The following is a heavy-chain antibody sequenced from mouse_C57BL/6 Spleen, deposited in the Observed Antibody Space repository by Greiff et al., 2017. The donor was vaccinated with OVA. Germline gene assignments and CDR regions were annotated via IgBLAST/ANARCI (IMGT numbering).Heavy chain of an antibody. J-gene: IGHJ4*01. D-gene: IGHD2-5*01. CDR1: GFTFSDYY. CDR3: ARPYYSNYGAMDY. CDR2: ISNGGGST. V-gene: IGHV5-12*01. Sequence: EVKLVESGGGLVQPGGSLKLSCAASGFTFSDYYMYWVRQTPETRLEWVAYISNGGGSTYYPDTVKGRFTISRDNAKNTLYLQMSRLKSEDTAMYYCARPYYSNYGAMDYWGQGTSVTVSS.